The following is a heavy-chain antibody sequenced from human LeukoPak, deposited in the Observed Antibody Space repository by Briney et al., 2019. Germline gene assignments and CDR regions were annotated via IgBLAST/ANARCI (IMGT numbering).Heavy chain of an antibody. V-gene: IGHV4-4*02. Sequence: PSETLSLTCAVSGGSISSSNWWSWVRQPPGKGLEWIGEIYHSGSTNYNPSLKSRVTISVDKSKNQFSLKLSSVTAADTAVYYCARAVVAATIDYYYGMDVWGQGTTVTVSS. CDR3: ARAVVAATIDYYYGMDV. D-gene: IGHD2-15*01. J-gene: IGHJ6*02. CDR2: IYHSGST. CDR1: GGSISSSNW.